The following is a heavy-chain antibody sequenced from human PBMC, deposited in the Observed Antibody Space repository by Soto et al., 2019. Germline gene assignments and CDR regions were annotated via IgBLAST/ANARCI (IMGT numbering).Heavy chain of an antibody. CDR3: AHRQEYYDFWSGYYSWFDP. J-gene: IGHJ5*02. CDR1: GFSLSTSGVG. V-gene: IGHV2-5*02. D-gene: IGHD3-3*01. CDR2: IYWDDDK. Sequence: SGPTLVNPTQTLTLTCTFSGFSLSTSGVGVGWIRQPPGKALEWLALIYWDDDKRYSPSLKSRLTITKDTSKSQVVLTMTNMDPVDTATYYCAHRQEYYDFWSGYYSWFDPWGQGTLVTVSS.